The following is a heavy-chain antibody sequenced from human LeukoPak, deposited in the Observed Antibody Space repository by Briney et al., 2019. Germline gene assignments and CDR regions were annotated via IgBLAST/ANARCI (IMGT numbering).Heavy chain of an antibody. V-gene: IGHV4-59*01. D-gene: IGHD6-13*01. CDR2: IYYSGST. CDR3: ARTISSWYPLHASDI. CDR1: GGSISSYY. J-gene: IGHJ3*02. Sequence: SETLSLTCTVSGGSISSYYWSWIQQPPGKGLEWIGYIYYSGSTNYNPSLKSRVTISVDTSKNQFSLKLSSVTAADTAVYYCARTISSWYPLHASDIWGQGTMVTVSS.